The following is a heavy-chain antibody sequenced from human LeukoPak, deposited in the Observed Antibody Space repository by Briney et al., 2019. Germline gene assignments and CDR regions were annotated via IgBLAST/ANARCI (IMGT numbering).Heavy chain of an antibody. CDR2: ISSSSSYI. J-gene: IGHJ4*02. Sequence: PGGSLRLSCAASGFTFSSYSMNWVRQAPGKGLEWVSSISSSSSYIYYADSVKGRFTISRDNAKNSLYLQMNSLRAEDTAVYYCARDQNNWNEKDHWGQGTLVTVSS. D-gene: IGHD1-1*01. CDR3: ARDQNNWNEKDH. CDR1: GFTFSSYS. V-gene: IGHV3-21*01.